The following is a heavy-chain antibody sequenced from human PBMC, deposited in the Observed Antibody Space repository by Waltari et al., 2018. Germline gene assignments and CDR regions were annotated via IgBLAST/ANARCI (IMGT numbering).Heavy chain of an antibody. CDR2: IIPIFGTA. D-gene: IGHD5-18*01. Sequence: QVQLVQSGAEVKKPGSSVKVSCKASGGTFSSYAISWVRQAPGQGLEWMGGIIPIFGTANYAQKFQVRVTITADESTSTAYMELSSLRSEDTAVYYCAASYGYRVHYYYGMDVWGQGTTVTVSS. J-gene: IGHJ6*02. CDR1: GGTFSSYA. CDR3: AASYGYRVHYYYGMDV. V-gene: IGHV1-69*01.